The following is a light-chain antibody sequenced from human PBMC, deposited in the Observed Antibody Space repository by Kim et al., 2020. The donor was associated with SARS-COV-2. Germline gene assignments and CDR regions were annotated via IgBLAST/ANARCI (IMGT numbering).Light chain of an antibody. J-gene: IGKJ2*01. CDR2: AAS. V-gene: IGKV1-39*01. CDR3: QQSYRFPYT. Sequence: DIQMTQSPSSLSASVGDRVTMTCRASQSITTHLNWYQQKPGKAPNLLIYAASSLQTGVPLRFSGSASGTHFTLTIDSLQPEDFATYYCQQSYRFPYTFGQGTNWRS. CDR1: QSITTH.